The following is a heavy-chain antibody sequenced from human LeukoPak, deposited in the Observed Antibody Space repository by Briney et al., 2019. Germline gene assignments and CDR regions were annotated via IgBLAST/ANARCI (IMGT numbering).Heavy chain of an antibody. Sequence: EASVKVSCKASGYTFTSYAISWVRQAPGQGLEWMGWISAYNGNTHYAQKVQDRVTMTTDTSTSTASMELRSLRSDDTAVYYCAREGGPTGGAQDYWGQGTLVTVSS. V-gene: IGHV1-18*01. J-gene: IGHJ4*02. D-gene: IGHD1-1*01. CDR3: AREGGPTGGAQDY. CDR2: ISAYNGNT. CDR1: GYTFTSYA.